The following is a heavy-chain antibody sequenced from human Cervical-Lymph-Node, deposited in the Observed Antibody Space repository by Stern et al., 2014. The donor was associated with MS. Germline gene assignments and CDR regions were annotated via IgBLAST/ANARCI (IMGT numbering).Heavy chain of an antibody. D-gene: IGHD6-13*01. CDR1: GGTFSKFP. CDR3: ALSSETSDRWYSLGYDL. CDR2: IFTVFGTP. Sequence: VQLVESGAEVTKPGSSVKGSCKASGGTFSKFPSSWVRQGTGQGIEWMGGIFTVFGTPTYAQEFRGRVTITADVSTSTVYMELSILRSDDTAVYYCALSSETSDRWYSLGYDLWGQGTLVTVSS. V-gene: IGHV1-69*01. J-gene: IGHJ5*02.